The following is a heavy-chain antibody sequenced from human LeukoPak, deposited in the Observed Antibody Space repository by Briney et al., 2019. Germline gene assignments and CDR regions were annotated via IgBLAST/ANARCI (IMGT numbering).Heavy chain of an antibody. CDR1: GYTFTGYY. Sequence: WASVKVSCKASGYTFTGYYMHWVRQAPGQGLKGMGWINPNSGGTNYAQKFQGRVTMTRDTSISTAYMELSRLRSDDTAVYYCARGTGTRVYFDYWGQGTLVTVSS. V-gene: IGHV1-2*02. CDR2: INPNSGGT. J-gene: IGHJ4*02. CDR3: ARGTGTRVYFDY. D-gene: IGHD1-7*01.